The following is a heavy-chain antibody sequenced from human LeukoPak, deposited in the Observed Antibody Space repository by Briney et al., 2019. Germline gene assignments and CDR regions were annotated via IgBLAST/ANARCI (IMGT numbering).Heavy chain of an antibody. CDR3: ASDLPHMVPDAFDI. CDR2: IYHSGST. D-gene: IGHD3-10*01. V-gene: IGHV4-38-2*02. CDR1: GYSISSGYY. Sequence: SETLSLTCTVSGYSISSGYYWGWIRQPPGKGLEWIGSIYHSGSTYYNPSLKSRVTISVDTSKNQFSLKLSSVTAADTAVYYCASDLPHMVPDAFDIWGQGTMVTVSS. J-gene: IGHJ3*02.